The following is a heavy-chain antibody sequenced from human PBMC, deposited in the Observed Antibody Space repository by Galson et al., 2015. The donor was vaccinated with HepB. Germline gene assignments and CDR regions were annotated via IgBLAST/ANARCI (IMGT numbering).Heavy chain of an antibody. V-gene: IGHV1-18*01. J-gene: IGHJ4*02. D-gene: IGHD6-19*01. CDR2: ISAYNGNT. CDR3: ARDPRIAVAGNPFDY. Sequence: SVKVSCKASGYTFTSYGISWVRQAPGQGLEWMGWISAYNGNTNYAQKLQGRVTMTTDTSTSTAYMELRSLRSDDTAVYYCARDPRIAVAGNPFDYWGQGTLVTVSS. CDR1: GYTFTSYG.